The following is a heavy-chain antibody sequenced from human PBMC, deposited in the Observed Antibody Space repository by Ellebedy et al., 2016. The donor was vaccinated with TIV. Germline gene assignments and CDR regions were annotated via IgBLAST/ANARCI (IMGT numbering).Heavy chain of an antibody. Sequence: GESLKISCEASGFSFSDYCMTWVRQAPGKGLEWVANIKQDGSEKYYVDSVKGRFTISRDNSENTLYLQMNSLRAEDTAVYYCAKTASKGRGWRTPIDYWGQGTLVTVSS. D-gene: IGHD6-19*01. CDR2: IKQDGSEK. CDR1: GFSFSDYC. CDR3: AKTASKGRGWRTPIDY. J-gene: IGHJ4*02. V-gene: IGHV3-7*03.